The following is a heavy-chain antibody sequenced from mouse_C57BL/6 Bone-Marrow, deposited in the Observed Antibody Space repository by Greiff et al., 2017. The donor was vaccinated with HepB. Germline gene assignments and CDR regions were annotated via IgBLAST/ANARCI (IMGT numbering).Heavy chain of an antibody. V-gene: IGHV1-64*01. J-gene: IGHJ1*03. CDR3: AGEGLWWLLREWYFDV. CDR1: GYTFTSYW. CDR2: IHPNSGST. D-gene: IGHD2-3*01. Sequence: QVQLQQPGAELVKPGASVKLSCKASGYTFTSYWMHWVKQRPGQGLEWIGMIHPNSGSTNYNEKFKSKATLTVDKSSSTAYMQLSSLTSEDSAVYYCAGEGLWWLLREWYFDVWGTGTTVTVSS.